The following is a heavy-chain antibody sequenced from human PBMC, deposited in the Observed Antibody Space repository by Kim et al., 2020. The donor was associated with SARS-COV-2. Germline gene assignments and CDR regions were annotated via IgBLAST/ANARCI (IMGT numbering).Heavy chain of an antibody. Sequence: GGSLRLSCAASAFTLTIYGMHWVRQAPGKGLEWVALISYDGADKYYADSVKGRFTISRDTSKNTLYLQMNSLRVEDTAVYYCVRDRSSRHFDYWGQGTLV. J-gene: IGHJ4*02. D-gene: IGHD6-13*01. CDR3: VRDRSSRHFDY. CDR2: ISYDGADK. CDR1: AFTLTIYG. V-gene: IGHV3-33*01.